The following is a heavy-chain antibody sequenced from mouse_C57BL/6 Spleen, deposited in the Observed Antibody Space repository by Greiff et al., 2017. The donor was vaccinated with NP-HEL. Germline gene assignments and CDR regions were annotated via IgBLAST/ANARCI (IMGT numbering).Heavy chain of an antibody. CDR1: GYTFTDYN. Sequence: VQLQQSGPELVKPGASVKMSCKASGYTFTDYNMHWVKQSHGKSLEWIGYINPNNGGTSYNQKFKGKATLTVNKSSSTAYMELRSLTSEDSAVYYCARVGGRYYPYAMDYWGQGTLVTVSA. CDR3: ARVGGRYYPYAMDY. D-gene: IGHD2-3*01. CDR2: INPNNGGT. V-gene: IGHV1-22*01. J-gene: IGHJ4*01.